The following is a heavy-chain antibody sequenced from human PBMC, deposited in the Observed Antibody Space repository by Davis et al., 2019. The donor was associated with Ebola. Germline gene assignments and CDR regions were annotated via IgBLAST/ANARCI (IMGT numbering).Heavy chain of an antibody. Sequence: SLKISCAASGFTFDDYAMHWVRQAPGKGLEWVSGISWNSANIEYADSVKGRFTISRDNAKNSLYLQMNSLRVEDTALYYCAKDISGATVGYYYGMDVWGKGTTVTVSS. CDR2: ISWNSANI. J-gene: IGHJ6*04. CDR1: GFTFDDYA. V-gene: IGHV3-9*01. CDR3: AKDISGATVGYYYGMDV. D-gene: IGHD1-26*01.